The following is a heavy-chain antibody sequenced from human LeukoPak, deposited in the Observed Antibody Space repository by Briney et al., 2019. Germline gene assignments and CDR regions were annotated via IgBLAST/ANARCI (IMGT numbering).Heavy chain of an antibody. D-gene: IGHD1-26*01. Sequence: SVKVSCKASGGTFSSYAISWVRQAPGQGLEWMGGIIPIFGTANYVLKFQGRVTITADESTSTAYMELSSLRSEDTAVYYCARKYQSPSGSYPIWGQGTLVTVSS. J-gene: IGHJ4*02. CDR2: IIPIFGTA. CDR3: ARKYQSPSGSYPI. CDR1: GGTFSSYA. V-gene: IGHV1-69*13.